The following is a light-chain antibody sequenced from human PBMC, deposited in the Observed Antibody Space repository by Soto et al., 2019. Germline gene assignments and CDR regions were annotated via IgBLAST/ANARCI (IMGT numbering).Light chain of an antibody. J-gene: IGKJ1*01. CDR3: HQHSHWPPWT. V-gene: IGKV3-11*01. Sequence: EIVLTQSPATLSLSLGERATLSCRASQSIGSYLAWYQHKLGQPPRLLIYDASNRATGIPARFSGSGSGTDFTLTISSLEPEDFAVYYCHQHSHWPPWTFCQGTRVEIQ. CDR1: QSIGSY. CDR2: DAS.